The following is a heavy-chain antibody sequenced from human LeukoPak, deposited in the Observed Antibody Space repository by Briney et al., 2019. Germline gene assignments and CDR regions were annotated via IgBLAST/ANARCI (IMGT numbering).Heavy chain of an antibody. V-gene: IGHV3-23*01. CDR1: GFTFTSYG. J-gene: IGHJ4*02. D-gene: IGHD3-9*01. CDR2: ISGGAVST. CDR3: AKDVSRILTGARNYFDF. Sequence: WGSLRLSCAASGFTFTSYGMSWVRQAPGKGLEWVSGISGGAVSTNYADSVKGRFTISRDNSKNTLYLQMNSLRAEDTAVYYCAKDVSRILTGARNYFDFWGQGTLVTVSS.